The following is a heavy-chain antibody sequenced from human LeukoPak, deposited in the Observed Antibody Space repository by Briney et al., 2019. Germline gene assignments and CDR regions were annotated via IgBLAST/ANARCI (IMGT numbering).Heavy chain of an antibody. Sequence: SETLSLTCNVSGVSIKTNSDYWAWLRQPPGKGLEWIGSIYHVGGTYYNPSLKSRVTISIDTSKNQFSLKLTSVTAADTAVYFCARDPPFGDYFRPLAQFDSWGQGILVAVSS. J-gene: IGHJ1*01. D-gene: IGHD2-21*02. V-gene: IGHV4-39*07. CDR3: ARDPPFGDYFRPLAQFDS. CDR2: IYHVGGT. CDR1: GVSIKTNSDY.